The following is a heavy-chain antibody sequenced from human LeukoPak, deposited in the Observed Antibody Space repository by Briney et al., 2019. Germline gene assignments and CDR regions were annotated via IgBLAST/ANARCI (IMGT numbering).Heavy chain of an antibody. D-gene: IGHD6-6*01. CDR3: ARGDPSSSPYYYYYMDV. J-gene: IGHJ6*03. CDR2: IIPIFDTP. CDR1: GGTFSSFT. V-gene: IGHV1-69*13. Sequence: SVKVSCKASGGTFSSFTITWVRQAPGQGLEWMGGIIPIFDTPTYAQKFQGRVTITADESTSTAYLELSSLRSEDTAVYYCARGDPSSSPYYYYYMDVWGKGTTVTVSS.